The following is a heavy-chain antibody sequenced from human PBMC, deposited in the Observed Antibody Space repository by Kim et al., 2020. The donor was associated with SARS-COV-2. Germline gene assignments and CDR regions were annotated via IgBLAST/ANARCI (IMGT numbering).Heavy chain of an antibody. Sequence: GGSQRLSCAASGFTFSSRAMSWVRQAPGKGPEWVASVNNGGNAYYADSVKGRFTVSRDITRDTLYLQMNSLRAEDTALYFCAKDHPSSGWPAFDSWGQGTLVTVST. CDR3: AKDHPSSGWPAFDS. D-gene: IGHD6-19*01. V-gene: IGHV3-23*01. CDR1: GFTFSSRA. CDR2: VNNGGNA. J-gene: IGHJ4*02.